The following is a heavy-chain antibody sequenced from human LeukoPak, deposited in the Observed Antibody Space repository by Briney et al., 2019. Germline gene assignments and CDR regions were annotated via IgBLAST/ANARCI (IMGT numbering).Heavy chain of an antibody. D-gene: IGHD4-23*01. Sequence: PSETLSLTCTVSGGSISSYYWSWIRQPPGKGLEWIGDIHYTGSTNYNASLKSRATISVDTSKSQFSLKLSSVTAADTAVYYCARTFIRYGGNSDPPHYYCDYWGQGTLVTVSS. J-gene: IGHJ4*02. CDR2: IHYTGST. CDR3: ARTFIRYGGNSDPPHYYCDY. V-gene: IGHV4-59*01. CDR1: GGSISSYY.